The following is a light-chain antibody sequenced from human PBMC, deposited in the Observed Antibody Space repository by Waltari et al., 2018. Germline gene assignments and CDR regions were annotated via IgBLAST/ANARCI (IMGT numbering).Light chain of an antibody. Sequence: EIVLTQSPGTLSLSVGERATVSCRASESVSRALAWYQQKPGQAPRLLIYGASTRATGIPDCVSGSGSGTGFSLTISRLEPDDFAVYYCQHYVRLPVTFGQGTTVEI. CDR2: GAS. CDR1: ESVSRA. CDR3: QHYVRLPVT. J-gene: IGKJ1*01. V-gene: IGKV3-20*01.